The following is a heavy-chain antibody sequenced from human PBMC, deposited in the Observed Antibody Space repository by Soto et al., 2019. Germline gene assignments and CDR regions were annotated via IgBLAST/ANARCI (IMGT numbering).Heavy chain of an antibody. Sequence: GSLRLSCAASGFTFGNHWMHWVRQAPGKGLEWVSRVISDGNTIDYADSVKGRFTVSRDNAKSTLYLQMNSLGAEDTAVYYCATAEVDHWGPGTLVTVSS. CDR2: VISDGNTI. J-gene: IGHJ5*02. CDR1: GFTFGNHW. CDR3: ATAEVDH. V-gene: IGHV3-74*01.